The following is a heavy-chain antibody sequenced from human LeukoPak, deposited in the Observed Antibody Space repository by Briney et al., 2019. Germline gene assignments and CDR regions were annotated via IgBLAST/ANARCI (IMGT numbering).Heavy chain of an antibody. V-gene: IGHV4-59*01. CDR2: IYHTGST. J-gene: IGHJ4*02. CDR1: GGSISSYY. CDR3: ARRGRNSSGWQDYL. Sequence: PSETLSLTCTVSGGSISSYYWSWIRQPPGKGLEWIANIYHTGSTNYNPSLSSRVTISIDTAKNQFSLKLTSVTAADTAVYYCARRGRNSSGWQDYLWGQGTLVTVSS. D-gene: IGHD6-25*01.